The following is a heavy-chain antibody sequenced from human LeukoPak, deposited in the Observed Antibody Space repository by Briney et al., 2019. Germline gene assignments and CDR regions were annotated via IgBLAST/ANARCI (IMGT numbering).Heavy chain of an antibody. CDR2: IYYSGSS. Sequence: NPSGTLSLTCTVSGGSISSSHYYWAWIRQPPGKGLEWIGTIYYSGSSSYNPSLKSRVTISVDTSKKQFSPRLSSVTAADTAVYYCASFWGGGSGADLYYFDYWGQGTLVTVSS. D-gene: IGHD3-16*01. CDR1: GGSISSSHYY. J-gene: IGHJ4*02. V-gene: IGHV4-39*01. CDR3: ASFWGGGSGADLYYFDY.